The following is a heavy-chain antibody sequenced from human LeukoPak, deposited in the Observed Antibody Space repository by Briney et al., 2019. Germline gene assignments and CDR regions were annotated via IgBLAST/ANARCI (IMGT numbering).Heavy chain of an antibody. CDR3: ARVGSGGYYDALDY. V-gene: IGHV3-48*03. CDR1: GFTFSSYE. D-gene: IGHD6-19*01. J-gene: IGHJ4*02. CDR2: ISSSGSTI. Sequence: GGSLRLSCAASGFTFSSYEMDWVRQAPGKGLEWVSYISSSGSTIYYADSVKGRFTISRDNAKNSLYLQMNSLRAEDTAAYYCARVGSGGYYDALDYWGQGTLVTVSS.